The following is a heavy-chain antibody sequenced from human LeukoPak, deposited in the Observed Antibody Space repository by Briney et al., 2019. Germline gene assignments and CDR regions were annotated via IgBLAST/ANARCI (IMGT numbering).Heavy chain of an antibody. D-gene: IGHD3-22*01. V-gene: IGHV1-69*13. CDR1: GDTFSNYA. CDR3: ARLGYDSSELDYDYYYIDV. Sequence: SVKVSCKASGDTFSNYAISWVRQAPGQGLEWMAVIIPVFAIADSAQKFQGRVTITADESTSTAYMEMSSLTSEDTAVYYCARLGYDSSELDYDYYYIDVWGKGTTVTVSS. CDR2: IIPVFAIA. J-gene: IGHJ6*03.